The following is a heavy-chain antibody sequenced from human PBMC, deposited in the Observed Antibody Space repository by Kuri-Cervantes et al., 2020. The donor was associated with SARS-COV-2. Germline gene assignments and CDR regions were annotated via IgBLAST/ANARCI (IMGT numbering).Heavy chain of an antibody. CDR3: AKDLGGSGWHPVDY. D-gene: IGHD6-19*01. J-gene: IGHJ4*02. CDR1: GFSFSAYG. Sequence: GESLKISCAASGFSFSAYGMYWVRQAPGKGLEWVAFIEYDGSSKYYADSVTGRFTVSRDNSKNTLYLQMNSLRAEDTAVYYCAKDLGGSGWHPVDYWGQGTLVTVSS. CDR2: IEYDGSSK. V-gene: IGHV3-30*02.